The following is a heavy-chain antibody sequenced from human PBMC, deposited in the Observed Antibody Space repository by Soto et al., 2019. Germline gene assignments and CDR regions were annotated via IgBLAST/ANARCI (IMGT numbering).Heavy chain of an antibody. CDR3: ARMDGSGYYGSYFDY. J-gene: IGHJ4*02. CDR2: ISYDGSNK. Sequence: QVQLVESGGGVVQPGRSLRLSCAASGFTFSSYAMHWVRQAPGKGLEWVAIISYDGSNKYYADSVKGRFTISRDNSKSTQFLQMNSLRAEDTAVYYCARMDGSGYYGSYFDYWGQGTLVTVSS. V-gene: IGHV3-30-3*01. CDR1: GFTFSSYA. D-gene: IGHD3-22*01.